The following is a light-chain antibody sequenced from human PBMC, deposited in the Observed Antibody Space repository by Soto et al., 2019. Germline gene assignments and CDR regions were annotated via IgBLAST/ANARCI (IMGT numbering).Light chain of an antibody. Sequence: EVVLTQSPGTLSLSPGERATLSCRASQSVSATYIAWYQQKSGQAPRLILYGSSSRATVVPDRFSGSGSGTEFTLTIDRLEPEDFATYYCQQYGSSPRAFGQGTKVEVK. CDR2: GSS. V-gene: IGKV3-20*01. J-gene: IGKJ1*01. CDR3: QQYGSSPRA. CDR1: QSVSATY.